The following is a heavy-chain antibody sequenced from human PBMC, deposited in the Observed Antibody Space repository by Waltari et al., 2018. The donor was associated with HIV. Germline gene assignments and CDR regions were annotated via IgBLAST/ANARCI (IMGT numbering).Heavy chain of an antibody. D-gene: IGHD6-19*01. J-gene: IGHJ4*02. CDR2: IFYNGST. V-gene: IGHV4-39*01. CDR1: GGSVSSSNFF. Sequence: QLQLQESGPGLVKPSETLSLTCIVSGGSVSSSNFFWGWIRQPLGKGPEWIGSIFYNGSTYYNPSLKTQVTISIDAPKEQFSLMLNSVTVADTGVYYCARTPRGEQWLAYWDQGTQVTVSS. CDR3: ARTPRGEQWLAY.